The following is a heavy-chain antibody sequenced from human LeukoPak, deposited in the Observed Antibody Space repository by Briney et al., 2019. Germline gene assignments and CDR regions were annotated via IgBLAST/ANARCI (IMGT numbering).Heavy chain of an antibody. CDR2: INHNGNVN. D-gene: IGHD3-10*01. CDR1: GFTFSSYW. V-gene: IGHV3-7*01. CDR3: ARDFRGLYYYGSGSYYHFDY. J-gene: IGHJ4*02. Sequence: GGSLRLSCAASGFTFSSYWMNWARQAPGKGLEWVASINHNGNVNYYADSVKGRFTISRDNAKNSLYLQMNSLRAEDTAVYYCARDFRGLYYYGSGSYYHFDYWGQGTLVTVSS.